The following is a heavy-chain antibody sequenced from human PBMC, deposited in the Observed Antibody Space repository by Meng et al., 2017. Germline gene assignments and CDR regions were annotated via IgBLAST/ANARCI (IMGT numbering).Heavy chain of an antibody. D-gene: IGHD3-10*01. CDR1: GYTFTSYA. CDR3: ARDAGITMVRGVIIGY. CDR2: INTNTGNP. J-gene: IGHJ4*02. V-gene: IGHV7-4-1*02. Sequence: QVQLVHAVSELKKPGASVKVSCKASGYTFTSYAMNWVRQAPGQGLEWMGWINTNTGNPTYAQGFTGRFVFSLDTSVSTAYLQISSLKAEDTAVYYCARDAGITMVRGVIIGYWGQGTLVTVSS.